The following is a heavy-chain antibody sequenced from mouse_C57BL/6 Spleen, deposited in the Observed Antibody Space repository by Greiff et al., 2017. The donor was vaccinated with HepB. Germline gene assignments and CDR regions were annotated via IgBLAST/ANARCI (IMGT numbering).Heavy chain of an antibody. J-gene: IGHJ1*03. CDR2: ISYSGST. CDR1: GYSITSDY. Sequence: EVKVVESGPGLAKPSQTLSLTCSVTGYSITSDYWNWIRKFPGNKLEYMGYISYSGSTYYNPSLKSRISITRDTSKNQYYLQLNSVTTEDTATYYCARYGVYYGSSFPYFDVWGTGTTVTVSS. CDR3: ARYGVYYGSSFPYFDV. V-gene: IGHV3-8*01. D-gene: IGHD1-1*01.